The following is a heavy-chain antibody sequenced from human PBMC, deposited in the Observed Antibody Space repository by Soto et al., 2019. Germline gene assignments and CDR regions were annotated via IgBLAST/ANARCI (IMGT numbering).Heavy chain of an antibody. V-gene: IGHV3-33*01. J-gene: IGHJ6*02. CDR1: GFTFSSYG. CDR2: IWYDGSNK. CDR3: ARDNEAVASVDYYYGMDV. D-gene: IGHD6-19*01. Sequence: QVQLVESGGGVVQPGKSLRLSGAASGFTFSSYGMHWVRQAPGKGLEWVAVIWYDGSNKYYADSVKGRFTISRDNSKITLYLQMNSLRAEDTAVYYCARDNEAVASVDYYYGMDVWGQGTTVTVSS.